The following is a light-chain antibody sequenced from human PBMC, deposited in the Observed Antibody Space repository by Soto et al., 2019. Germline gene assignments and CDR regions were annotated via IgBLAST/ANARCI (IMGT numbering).Light chain of an antibody. CDR2: DNS. CDR3: QSYDSSLSWV. Sequence: QAVVTQPPSVSGAPGQRVTISCTGSTSNVGAGYDIHWYQQLPGTAPKLLIYDNSNRPSGVPDRFSGSKSGTSASLAITGLQAEDEADYYCQSYDSSLSWVFGGGTKLTVL. V-gene: IGLV1-40*01. CDR1: TSNVGAGYD. J-gene: IGLJ3*02.